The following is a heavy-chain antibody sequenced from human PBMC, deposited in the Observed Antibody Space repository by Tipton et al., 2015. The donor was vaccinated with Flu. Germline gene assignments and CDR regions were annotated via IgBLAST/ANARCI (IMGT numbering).Heavy chain of an antibody. CDR3: ARDPSGTYGLNH. CDR1: GVSISSGDFY. CDR2: IHHNGNT. Sequence: TLSLTCSVSGVSISSGDFYWTWIRQHPGKGLEWIGYIHHNGNTYYNPSLKSRVTISVDTSKNQFSLKVNSVTAADTALYFCARDPSGTYGLNHWGQGTLVTVSS. D-gene: IGHD1-26*01. J-gene: IGHJ5*02. V-gene: IGHV4-31*03.